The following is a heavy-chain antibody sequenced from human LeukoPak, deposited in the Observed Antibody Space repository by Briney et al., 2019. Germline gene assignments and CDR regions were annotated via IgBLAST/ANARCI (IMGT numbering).Heavy chain of an antibody. D-gene: IGHD5-12*01. J-gene: IGHJ4*02. CDR2: IYTSGST. Sequence: PSQTLSLTCTVSGGSISSGSYYWSWIRQPAGKGLEWIGRIYTSGSTNYNPSLKSRVTISVDTSKNQFSLKLSSVTAADMAVYYCARDGIVATMSAYYFDYWGQGTLVTVSS. V-gene: IGHV4-61*02. CDR3: ARDGIVATMSAYYFDY. CDR1: GGSISSGSYY.